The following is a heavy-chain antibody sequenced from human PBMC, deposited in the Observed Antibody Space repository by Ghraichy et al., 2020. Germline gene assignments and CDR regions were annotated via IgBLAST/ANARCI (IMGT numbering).Heavy chain of an antibody. V-gene: IGHV4-34*01. D-gene: IGHD6-19*01. CDR2: INHSGST. Sequence: SETLSLTCAVYGGSFSGYYWSWIRQPPGKGLEWIGEINHSGSTNYNPSLKSRVTISVDTSKNQFSLKLSSVTAADTAVYYCASDSGWRGVGFDPWGQGTLVTVSS. CDR1: GGSFSGYY. J-gene: IGHJ5*02. CDR3: ASDSGWRGVGFDP.